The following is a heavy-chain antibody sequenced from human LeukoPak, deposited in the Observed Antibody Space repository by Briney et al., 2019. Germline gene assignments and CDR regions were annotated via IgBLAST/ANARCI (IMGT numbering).Heavy chain of an antibody. D-gene: IGHD3-9*01. J-gene: IGHJ4*02. CDR2: INHSGST. CDR1: GGSFSGYY. Sequence: SETLSLTCAVYGGSFSGYYWSWIRQPPGKGLEWIGEINHSGSTNYNPSLKSRVTMSVDTSKNQFSLKLSSVTAADTAVYYCARLPQPSDILTAYANSFDYWGQGSLVTVSS. V-gene: IGHV4-34*01. CDR3: ARLPQPSDILTAYANSFDY.